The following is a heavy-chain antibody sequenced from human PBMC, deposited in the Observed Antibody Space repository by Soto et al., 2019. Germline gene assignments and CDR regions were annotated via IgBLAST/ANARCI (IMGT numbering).Heavy chain of an antibody. CDR1: GYIFTNYY. D-gene: IGHD6-13*01. V-gene: IGHV1-46*01. CDR3: ARDLAAAAY. J-gene: IGHJ4*02. CDR2: INPLPTSGST. Sequence: QVQLVQSGAEVKKPGASVKVSCKASGYIFTNYYIHWVRQAPGQGLEWMVIINPLPTSGSTNYAQEFQGRVTVTREPATSTVYMELNSLRSDDTAIYYCARDLAAAAYWGQGTLVTVSS.